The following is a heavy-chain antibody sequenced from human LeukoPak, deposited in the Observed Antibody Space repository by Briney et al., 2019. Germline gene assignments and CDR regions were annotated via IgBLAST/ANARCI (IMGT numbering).Heavy chain of an antibody. J-gene: IGHJ6*03. CDR3: ARRGSMVRSYYYYYMDV. D-gene: IGHD3-10*01. Sequence: SETLSLTCTVSGGSISSSSYYWGWIRQPPGKGLEWIGSIYYSGSTYYNPSLKSRVTISVDTSKNQFSLKLSSVTAADTAVYYCARRGSMVRSYYYYYMDVWGKGTTVTISS. CDR1: GGSISSSSYY. V-gene: IGHV4-39*07. CDR2: IYYSGST.